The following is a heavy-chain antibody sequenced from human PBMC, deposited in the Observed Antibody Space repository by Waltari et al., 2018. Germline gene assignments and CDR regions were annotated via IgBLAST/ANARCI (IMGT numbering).Heavy chain of an antibody. D-gene: IGHD3-16*02. Sequence: QLQLQESGPGLVKPSETLSLTCTVSGGSLSSSSYYWGWIRQPPGKGLEWIGSIYYSGSTYYNPSLKSRVTISVDTSKNQFSLKLSSVTAADTAVYYCARDMITFGGVIENWFDPWGQGTLVTVSS. CDR2: IYYSGST. CDR3: ARDMITFGGVIENWFDP. CDR1: GGSLSSSSYY. V-gene: IGHV4-39*07. J-gene: IGHJ5*02.